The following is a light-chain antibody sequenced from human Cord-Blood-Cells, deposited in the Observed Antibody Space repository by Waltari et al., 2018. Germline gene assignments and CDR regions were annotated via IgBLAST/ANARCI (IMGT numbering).Light chain of an antibody. V-gene: IGKV3-20*01. CDR2: GAS. Sequence: EIVLTQSPGTLSLSPGERATLSCRASQSVSSSYLAWYQQKPGQAPRLLIYGASSRATGVPDRCSGSGSGTDFTLAISRLEPEDFAVYYCQQYGSSQFTFGPGTKVDIK. J-gene: IGKJ3*01. CDR1: QSVSSSY. CDR3: QQYGSSQFT.